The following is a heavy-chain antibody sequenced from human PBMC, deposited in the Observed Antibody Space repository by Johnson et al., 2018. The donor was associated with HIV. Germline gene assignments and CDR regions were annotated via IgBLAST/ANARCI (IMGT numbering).Heavy chain of an antibody. V-gene: IGHV3-23*04. CDR3: ARGGRHDAFDI. CDR1: GFTFSSYV. CDR2: NSASVPWT. D-gene: IGHD3-16*01. Sequence: VQLVESGGGLVQPGGSLRLSCAASGFTFSSYVMSWVRQAPGKGLEWVSTNSASVPWTYYADSVKGRFTISRDNSKNTLYLQMNSLRAEETAVYYCARGGRHDAFDIWGQGTMVTVSS. J-gene: IGHJ3*02.